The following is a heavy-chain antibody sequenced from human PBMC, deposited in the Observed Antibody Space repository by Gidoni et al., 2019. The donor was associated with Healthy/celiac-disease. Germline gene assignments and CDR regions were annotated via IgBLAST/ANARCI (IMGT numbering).Heavy chain of an antibody. V-gene: IGHV1-69*01. D-gene: IGHD1-1*01. J-gene: IGHJ6*02. CDR2: IIPSFGTA. CDR3: ARDRLEQYYYYYGMDV. CDR1: GGTFSSYA. Sequence: QVQLVQSGAEVKKPGSSVKVSCKASGGTFSSYAISWVRQAPGQGLEWMGGIIPSFGTANYAQKFQGRVTSTADESTSTAYMELRSLRSEDTAVYYCARDRLEQYYYYYGMDVWGQGTTVTVSS.